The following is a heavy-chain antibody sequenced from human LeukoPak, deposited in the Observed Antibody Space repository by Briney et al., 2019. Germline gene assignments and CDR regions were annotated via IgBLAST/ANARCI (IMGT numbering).Heavy chain of an antibody. J-gene: IGHJ4*02. CDR3: AKEIGQLEC. D-gene: IGHD2/OR15-2a*01. CDR2: ISGSGEST. CDR1: GFTFSSYA. Sequence: PGGSLRLSCAASGFTFSSYAMSWVRQAPGKGLEWVSVISGSGESTYYADSVKGRFTISRDNFKNTLYLQMNSLRAEDTAVYHCAKEIGQLECWGQGTLVTVSS. V-gene: IGHV3-23*01.